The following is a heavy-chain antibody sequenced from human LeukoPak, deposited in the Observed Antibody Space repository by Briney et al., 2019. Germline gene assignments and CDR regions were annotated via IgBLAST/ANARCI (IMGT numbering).Heavy chain of an antibody. J-gene: IGHJ4*02. CDR2: ISSRSSYI. D-gene: IGHD3-3*01. Sequence: PGGSLRLSCAASGFTFSSYGMNWVRQAPGKGLEWVSSISSRSSYIYYAGSVKGRFTISRDNAKNSLYLELHSLSAEDTAVYYCARQYYDIWSGYYTADYYFDYWGQGTLVTVSS. CDR3: ARQYYDIWSGYYTADYYFDY. V-gene: IGHV3-21*06. CDR1: GFTFSSYG.